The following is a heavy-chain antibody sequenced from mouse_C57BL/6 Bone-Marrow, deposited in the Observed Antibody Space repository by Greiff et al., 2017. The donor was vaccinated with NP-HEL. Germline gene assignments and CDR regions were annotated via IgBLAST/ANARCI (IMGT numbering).Heavy chain of an antibody. Sequence: EVKVVESGGGFVKPGGSLKLSCAASGFTFSDYGMHWVRQAPEKGLEWVAYISRGSSTIYYADTVKGRFTISRDNAKKTLFLQMTSLRAEDTAMYYCARGENYYAMDYWGQGTSVTVSS. V-gene: IGHV5-17*01. J-gene: IGHJ4*01. CDR2: ISRGSSTI. CDR3: ARGENYYAMDY. CDR1: GFTFSDYG.